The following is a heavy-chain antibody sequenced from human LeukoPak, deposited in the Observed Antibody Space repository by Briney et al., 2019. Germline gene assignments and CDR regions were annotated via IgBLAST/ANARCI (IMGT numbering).Heavy chain of an antibody. CDR2: IWYDGSNK. J-gene: IGHJ4*02. Sequence: GGSLRLSCAASGFTFSSYGMHWVRQAPGKGLEWVAVIWYDGSNKYYADSVKGRFTISRDNSKNTLYLQMNSLRAEDTAVYYCAKDKRREDIVVVPAAFDYWGQGTLVTVSS. D-gene: IGHD2-2*01. CDR1: GFTFSSYG. V-gene: IGHV3-30*02. CDR3: AKDKRREDIVVVPAAFDY.